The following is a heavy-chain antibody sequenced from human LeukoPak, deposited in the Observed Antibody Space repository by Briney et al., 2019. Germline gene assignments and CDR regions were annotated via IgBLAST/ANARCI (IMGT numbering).Heavy chain of an antibody. CDR2: MNPNNGNT. CDR3: VRDGEGAAISVNYWFDP. CDR1: GYTFTSYG. V-gene: IGHV1-8*01. D-gene: IGHD2-2*02. J-gene: IGHJ5*02. Sequence: ASVKVSCKASGYTFTSYGISWVRQASGQGLEWMGWMNPNNGNTGYAQKFQGRVTMTRDTSINTAYMELRGLRSEDTAVYYCVRDGEGAAISVNYWFDPWGQGTLVTVSS.